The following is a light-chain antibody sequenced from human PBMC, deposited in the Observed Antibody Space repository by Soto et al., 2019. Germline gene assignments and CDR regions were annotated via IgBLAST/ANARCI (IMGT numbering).Light chain of an antibody. J-gene: IGKJ3*01. Sequence: EIVLTQSPGTLSLSPGERATLSCRASQSVSSSYLAWYQQKPGQAPRLLIYGASSRATGIPDRFSGSGSGTDFTLTISRLEPEAFAVYSCQQSGSSTGFTFAPGTRVDIK. CDR2: GAS. CDR3: QQSGSSTGFT. CDR1: QSVSSSY. V-gene: IGKV3-20*01.